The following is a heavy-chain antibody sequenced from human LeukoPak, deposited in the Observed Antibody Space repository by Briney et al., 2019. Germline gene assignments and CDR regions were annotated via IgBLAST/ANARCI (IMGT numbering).Heavy chain of an antibody. Sequence: SETLSLTCTVSGTSISSSAYYWGWIRQVPGKGLERIGSIYYSGTAYYNPSLESRVTISEDTSRSRFSLMLTSVTAADTAVYYCARLASDYYYYYMDVWGPGTTVIVAS. CDR3: ARLASDYYYYYMDV. J-gene: IGHJ6*03. CDR2: IYYSGTA. CDR1: GTSISSSAYY. V-gene: IGHV4-39*01.